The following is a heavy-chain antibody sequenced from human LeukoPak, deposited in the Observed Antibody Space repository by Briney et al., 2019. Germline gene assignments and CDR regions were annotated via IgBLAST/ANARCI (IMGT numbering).Heavy chain of an antibody. CDR1: GFTLDDYG. CDR3: AKDILGCTFDY. Sequence: WGSLRLSGAASGFTLDDYGMSWVRQGPGKGLEWVSGINWNGGSTGYADSVKGRFTISRDNSKNTVYLQMNSLRVEDTALYYCAKDILGCTFDYWGPGTLVTVSS. J-gene: IGHJ4*02. V-gene: IGHV3-20*04. CDR2: INWNGGST. D-gene: IGHD2-15*01.